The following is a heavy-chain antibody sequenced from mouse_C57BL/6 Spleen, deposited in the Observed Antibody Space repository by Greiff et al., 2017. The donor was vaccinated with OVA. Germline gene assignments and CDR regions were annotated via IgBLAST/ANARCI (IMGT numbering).Heavy chain of an antibody. J-gene: IGHJ1*03. CDR1: GFTFSSYA. V-gene: IGHV5-4*01. Sequence: EVHLVESGGGLVKPGGSLKLSCAASGFTFSSYAMSWVRQTPEKRLEWVATISDGGSYTYYPDNVKGRFTISRDNAKNSLYLQKSHLKSEDTAMYYCAGDPVFDDWGTGTTVTVSS. CDR3: AGDPVFDD. CDR2: ISDGGSYT.